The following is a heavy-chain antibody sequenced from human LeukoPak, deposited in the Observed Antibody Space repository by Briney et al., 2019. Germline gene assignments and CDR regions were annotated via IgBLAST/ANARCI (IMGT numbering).Heavy chain of an antibody. CDR2: IYYSGNA. J-gene: IGHJ4*02. CDR1: GGSISSYY. V-gene: IGHV4-59*01. CDR3: ARLQGQWLLHDY. D-gene: IGHD6-19*01. Sequence: SSETLSLTCTVSGGSISSYYWSWIRQPPGKGLEWIGYIYYSGNANYNPSLKSRVTISVDTSRNQFSLKVTSVTAADTAVYYCARLQGQWLLHDYWGQGTLVTVSS.